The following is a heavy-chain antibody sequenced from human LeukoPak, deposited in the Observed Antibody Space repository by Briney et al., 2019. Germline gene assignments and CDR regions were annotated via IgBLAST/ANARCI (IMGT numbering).Heavy chain of an antibody. CDR2: INAGNGNI. CDR3: ARGYCSSTSCYMDV. Sequence: ASVKVSCTASGHTSTTYAIHWVRQAPGQGLEWMGWINAGNGNIKYSQKFQGRVTITGDTSASTAYMELSSLRSEDTAVYYCARGYCSSTSCYMDVWGQGTTVT. CDR1: GHTSTTYA. J-gene: IGHJ6*02. D-gene: IGHD2-2*01. V-gene: IGHV1-3*01.